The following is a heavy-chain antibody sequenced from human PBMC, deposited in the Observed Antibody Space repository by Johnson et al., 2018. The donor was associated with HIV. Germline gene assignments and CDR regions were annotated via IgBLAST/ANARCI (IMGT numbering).Heavy chain of an antibody. CDR2: IYSGGST. CDR3: ARTRKYTSGPPCAFDF. V-gene: IGHV3-66*01. J-gene: IGHJ3*01. Sequence: VQLVESGGGLVQSGGSLRLSCGASGFTVSSNYMNWVRQAPGKGLEWVSVIYSGGSTYYADSVKGRFTISRDNSKNTLYLQMNSLRAEDTAVYYCARTRKYTSGPPCAFDFWGQGTMVTVSS. CDR1: GFTVSSNY. D-gene: IGHD3-22*01.